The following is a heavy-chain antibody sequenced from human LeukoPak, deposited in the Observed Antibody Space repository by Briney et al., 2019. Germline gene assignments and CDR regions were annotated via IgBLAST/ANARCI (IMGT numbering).Heavy chain of an antibody. CDR2: IRYDGSNK. V-gene: IGHV3-30*02. D-gene: IGHD6-13*01. CDR1: GFTFSSYG. Sequence: GGSLRLSCAASGFTFSSYGMHWVRQAPGKGLEWVAFIRYDGSNKYYADSVKGRFTISRDNSKNTLYLQMNSLRAEDTAVYYCARDRYSSSNWFDPWGQGTLVTVSS. CDR3: ARDRYSSSNWFDP. J-gene: IGHJ5*02.